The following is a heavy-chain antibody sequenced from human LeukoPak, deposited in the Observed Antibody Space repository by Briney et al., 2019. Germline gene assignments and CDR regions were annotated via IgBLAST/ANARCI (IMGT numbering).Heavy chain of an antibody. CDR3: ARGGGAFDI. J-gene: IGHJ3*02. Sequence: SETLSLTCAVYGGSFSGYYWSWIRQPPGKGLEWIGEINHSGSTNYNPSLKSRVTISVDTSKNQFSLKLSSVTAADTAVYYCARGGGAFDIWGQGTMVTVSS. V-gene: IGHV4-34*01. CDR1: GGSFSGYY. CDR2: INHSGST.